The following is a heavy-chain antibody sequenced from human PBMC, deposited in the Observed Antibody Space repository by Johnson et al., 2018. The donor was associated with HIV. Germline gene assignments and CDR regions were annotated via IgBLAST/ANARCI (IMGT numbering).Heavy chain of an antibody. V-gene: IGHV3-74*02. D-gene: IGHD6-13*01. Sequence: MQLVESGGGLVQPGGSLRLSCGGSGFTFSNYWVQWVRQAPGKGLVWVSRINGDGSRTSYADSVKGRFTIARDNAKNSLYLQMNSLRAEDTALYYCARGPGYGSSWYVNTDAFDIWGQGTMVTVS. CDR2: INGDGSRT. CDR3: ARGPGYGSSWYVNTDAFDI. J-gene: IGHJ3*02. CDR1: GFTFSNYW.